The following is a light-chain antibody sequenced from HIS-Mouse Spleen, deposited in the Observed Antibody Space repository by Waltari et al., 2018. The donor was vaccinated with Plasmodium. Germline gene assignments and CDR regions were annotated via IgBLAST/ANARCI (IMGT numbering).Light chain of an antibody. V-gene: IGLV2-11*01. CDR3: CSYAGSYTYV. CDR2: DVS. Sequence: QSALTQPRSVSGSPGQSVTISCTGTSSDVGCYNYVSWYQQPPGKAPKLMIYDVSKRPSGVPDRFSGSKSGNTASLTISGLQAEDEADYYCCSYAGSYTYVFGTGTKVTVL. J-gene: IGLJ1*01. CDR1: SSDVGCYNY.